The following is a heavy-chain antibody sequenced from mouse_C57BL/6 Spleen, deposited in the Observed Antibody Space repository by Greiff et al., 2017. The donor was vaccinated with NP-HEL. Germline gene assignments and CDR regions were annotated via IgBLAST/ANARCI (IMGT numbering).Heavy chain of an antibody. V-gene: IGHV5-9*01. J-gene: IGHJ2*01. CDR2: ISGGGGNT. CDR3: ARRGGIYYDYDDGVDY. D-gene: IGHD2-4*01. Sequence: EVQLVESGGGLVKPGGSLKLSCAASGFTFSSYTMSWVRQTPEKRLEWVATISGGGGNTYYPDSVKGRFTISRDNAKNTLYLQMSSLRSEDTALYYCARRGGIYYDYDDGVDYWGQGTTLTVSS. CDR1: GFTFSSYT.